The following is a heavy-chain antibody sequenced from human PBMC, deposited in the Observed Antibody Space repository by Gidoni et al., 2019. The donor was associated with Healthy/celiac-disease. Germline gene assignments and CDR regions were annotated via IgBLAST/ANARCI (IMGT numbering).Heavy chain of an antibody. V-gene: IGHV3-30-3*01. CDR3: AREGYGDSYFDY. D-gene: IGHD2-21*02. Sequence: QVQLVESGGGVVQPGRSLRLSCAASGFTFSSYAMHWVRQAPGQGLEWGAVISYDGSNKYYADSVKGRFTISRDNSKNTLYLQMNSLRAEDTAVYYCAREGYGDSYFDYWGQGTLVTVSS. CDR1: GFTFSSYA. J-gene: IGHJ4*02. CDR2: ISYDGSNK.